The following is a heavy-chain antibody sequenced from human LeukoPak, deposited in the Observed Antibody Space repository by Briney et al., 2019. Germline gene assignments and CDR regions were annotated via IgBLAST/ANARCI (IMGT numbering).Heavy chain of an antibody. Sequence: GGSLRLSCAASGFTFSTYSMNWVRQAPGKGLEWVSYISPSSGTIYYADSVRGRFTISRDNARNSLYLQMNSLRDEDTAVYYCARELQMGWYFVLRRRGTRITVSS. CDR1: GFTFSTYS. V-gene: IGHV3-48*02. CDR3: ARELQMGWYFVL. D-gene: IGHD5-24*01. CDR2: ISPSSGTI. J-gene: IGHJ2*01.